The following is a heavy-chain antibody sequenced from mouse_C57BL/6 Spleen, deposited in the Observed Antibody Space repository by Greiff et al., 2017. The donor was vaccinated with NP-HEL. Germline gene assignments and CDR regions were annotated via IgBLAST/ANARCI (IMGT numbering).Heavy chain of an antibody. J-gene: IGHJ2*01. CDR3: ARDGNYPDYFDY. Sequence: QVQLQQPGAELVRPGSSVKLSCKASGYTFTSYWMHWVKQRPIQGLEWIGNIDPSDSETHYNQKFKDKATLTVDKSSSTAYMQISSLTSEDSAVYYGARDGNYPDYFDYWGQGTTLTVSS. CDR2: IDPSDSET. V-gene: IGHV1-52*01. D-gene: IGHD2-1*01. CDR1: GYTFTSYW.